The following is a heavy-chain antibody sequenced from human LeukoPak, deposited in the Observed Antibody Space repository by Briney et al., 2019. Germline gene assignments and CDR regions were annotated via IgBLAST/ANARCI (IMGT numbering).Heavy chain of an antibody. D-gene: IGHD5-24*01. CDR2: ITSTSRNI. CDR3: ARDFPDNSLFDL. Sequence: PGGSLRLSCEVSGFNFNDYSMHWVRQAPGKGLEWVASITSTSRNILYADSVRGRFIVSRDNAKNTVSLEMNSLRGEDAALYYCARDFPDNSLFDLWGRGTLVSVSS. CDR1: GFNFNDYS. J-gene: IGHJ4*02. V-gene: IGHV3-21*06.